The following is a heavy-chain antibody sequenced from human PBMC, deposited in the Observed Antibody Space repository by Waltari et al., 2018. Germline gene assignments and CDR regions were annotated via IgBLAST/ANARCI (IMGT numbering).Heavy chain of an antibody. J-gene: IGHJ4*02. D-gene: IGHD6-13*01. V-gene: IGHV4-59*11. CDR3: ARDSRSSWYYFDY. CDR1: GGSISSHY. CDR2: IYYSGST. Sequence: QVQLQESGPGLVKPSETLSLTCTVSGGSISSHYWRWLRQPPGKGLEWIGYIYYSGSTNYNPSLKSRVTISVDTSKNQFSLKLSSVTAADTAVYYCARDSRSSWYYFDYWGQGTLVTVSS.